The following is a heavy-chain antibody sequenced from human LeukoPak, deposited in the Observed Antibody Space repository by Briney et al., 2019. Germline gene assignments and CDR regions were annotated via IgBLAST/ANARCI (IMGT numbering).Heavy chain of an antibody. J-gene: IGHJ6*03. V-gene: IGHV6-1*01. D-gene: IGHD4-17*01. Sequence: SQTLSLTCAISGDSVSSNSAAWNWIRQSPSRGLEWLGRTYYRSKWYNDYAVSVKSRITINPDTSKNQFSLQLNSVTPEDTAVYYCAGRMTTVTTRPGYYYYYMDVWGKGTTVTVSS. CDR1: GDSVSSNSAA. CDR3: AGRMTTVTTRPGYYYYYMDV. CDR2: TYYRSKWYN.